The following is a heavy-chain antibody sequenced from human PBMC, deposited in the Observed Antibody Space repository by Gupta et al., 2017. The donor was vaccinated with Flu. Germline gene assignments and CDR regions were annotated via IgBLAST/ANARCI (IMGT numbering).Heavy chain of an antibody. J-gene: IGHJ4*02. D-gene: IGHD6-13*01. Sequence: YIHWVRQAPGQGLEWMALINPDGPGGGRPTYAQKFQGRVTITSDTSTNTVYMELSSLRSEDTAVYYCTRDVEKIAAAGCDYWGQGTRVTVSS. CDR3: TRDVEKIAAAGCDY. CDR2: INPDGPGGGRP. CDR1: Y. V-gene: IGHV1-46*03.